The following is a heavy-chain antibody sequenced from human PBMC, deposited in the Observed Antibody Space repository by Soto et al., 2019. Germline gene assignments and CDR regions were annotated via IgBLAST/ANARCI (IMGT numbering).Heavy chain of an antibody. CDR2: ISYDGSNK. D-gene: IGHD6-13*01. V-gene: IGHV3-30*18. Sequence: PGGSLRLSCAASGFTFSSYGMHWVRQAPGKGLEWVAVISYDGSNKYYADSVKGRFTISRDNSKNTLYLQMTSLRAEDTALYYCAKLGSSTWSPHYYFDYWGQGSLVTVSS. CDR1: GFTFSSYG. J-gene: IGHJ4*02. CDR3: AKLGSSTWSPHYYFDY.